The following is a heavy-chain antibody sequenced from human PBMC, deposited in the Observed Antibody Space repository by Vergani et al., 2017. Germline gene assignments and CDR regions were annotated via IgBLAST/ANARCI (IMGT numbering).Heavy chain of an antibody. CDR2: IYYSGST. CDR1: GGTISSSSYY. CDR3: ARASSDRRWYSKTTDY. D-gene: IGHD6-13*01. J-gene: IGHJ4*02. V-gene: IGHV4-39*07. Sequence: QLQLQESGPGLVKPSETLSLTCTVSGGTISSSSYYWGWIRQPPGKGLEWIGSIYYSGSTYYNPSLKSRVTISVDTSKNQFSLKLSSVTAADTAVYYCARASSDRRWYSKTTDYWGQGTLVTVSS.